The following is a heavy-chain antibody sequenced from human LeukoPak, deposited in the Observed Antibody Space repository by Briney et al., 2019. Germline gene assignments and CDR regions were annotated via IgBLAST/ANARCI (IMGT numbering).Heavy chain of an antibody. D-gene: IGHD6-13*01. CDR2: ISVYSDVS. V-gene: IGHV1-18*01. J-gene: IGHJ4*02. Sequence: ASVKVSCKASGYIFANYGITWVRQAPGRGLEWMGWISVYSDVSNHAQNLQGRLTMTTDTSTTTAYMELRSLRSDDTAVYYCARDLGLAATEAGYWGQGTLVTVSS. CDR1: GYIFANYG. CDR3: ARDLGLAATEAGY.